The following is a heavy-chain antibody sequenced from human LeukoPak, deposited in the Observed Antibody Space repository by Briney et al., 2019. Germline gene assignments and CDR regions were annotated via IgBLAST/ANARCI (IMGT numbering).Heavy chain of an antibody. CDR1: GFTFSSYA. J-gene: IGHJ4*02. CDR3: AKALPRYYYDSSGYAADY. V-gene: IGHV3-23*01. CDR2: ISGSGGST. Sequence: GGSLRLSCAASGFTFSSYAMSWVRRAPGKGLEWVSAISGSGGSTYYADSVKGRFTISRDNSKNTLYLQMNSLRAEDTAVYYCAKALPRYYYDSSGYAADYWGQGTLVTVSS. D-gene: IGHD3-22*01.